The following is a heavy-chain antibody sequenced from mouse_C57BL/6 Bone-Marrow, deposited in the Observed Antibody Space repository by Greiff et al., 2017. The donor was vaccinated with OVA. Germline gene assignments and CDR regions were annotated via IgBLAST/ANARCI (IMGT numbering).Heavy chain of an antibody. CDR1: GYTFTDHT. V-gene: IGHV1-78*01. CDR3: ASPDYYGSSHWYFDV. CDR2: IYPRDGST. D-gene: IGHD1-1*01. J-gene: IGHJ1*03. Sequence: QVQLQQSDAELVKPGASVKISCKVSGYTFTDHTIHWMKQRPEQGLEWIGYIYPRDGSTKYNEKFKGKATLTADKSSSTAYMQLNSLTSEDSAVYVCASPDYYGSSHWYFDVWGTGTTVTVSS.